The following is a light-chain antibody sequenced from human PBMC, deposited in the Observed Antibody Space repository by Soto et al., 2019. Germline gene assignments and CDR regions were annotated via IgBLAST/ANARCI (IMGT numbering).Light chain of an antibody. V-gene: IGKV1-5*01. CDR2: DAS. J-gene: IGKJ1*01. CDR1: QSISSW. CDR3: PQYNSIREP. Sequence: SNLVACGGDIDSITLRASQSISSWLAWYQQKPGKAPKLLIYDASSLESGVPPRFSGSGSGTEFTLTISSLQPDDFATYYGPQYNSIREPFGQGTTADIK.